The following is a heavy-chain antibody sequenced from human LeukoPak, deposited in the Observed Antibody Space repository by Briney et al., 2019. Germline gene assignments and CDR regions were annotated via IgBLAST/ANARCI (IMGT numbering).Heavy chain of an antibody. D-gene: IGHD3-10*01. J-gene: IGHJ4*02. CDR3: ASMGMTQEYFDY. Sequence: SETLSLTCAVYGGSFSGYYWSWIRQPPGKGLEWIGEINHSGSTNYNPSLKSRVTISVDTSKNQFSLKLSSVTAADTAVYYCASMGMTQEYFDYWGQGTLVTVSS. CDR1: GGSFSGYY. V-gene: IGHV4-34*01. CDR2: INHSGST.